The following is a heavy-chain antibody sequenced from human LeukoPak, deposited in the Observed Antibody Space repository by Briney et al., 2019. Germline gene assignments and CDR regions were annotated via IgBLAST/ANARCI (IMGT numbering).Heavy chain of an antibody. Sequence: SETLSLTCTVSGGSISSYYWSWIRQPPGKGLEWIGYIYYSGSTNYNSSLKSRVTISVDTSKNQFSLKLSSVTAADTAVYYCARGLHTRSSGRRFDVFELWGQGTMVIVSS. CDR1: GGSISSYY. J-gene: IGHJ3*01. CDR2: IYYSGST. CDR3: ARGLHTRSSGRRFDVFEL. V-gene: IGHV4-59*01. D-gene: IGHD6-6*01.